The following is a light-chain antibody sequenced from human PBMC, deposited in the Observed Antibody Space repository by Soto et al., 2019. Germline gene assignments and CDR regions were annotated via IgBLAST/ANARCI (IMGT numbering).Light chain of an antibody. CDR1: SSNIGAGYD. V-gene: IGLV1-40*01. J-gene: IGLJ2*01. CDR3: QSHDSSLSGHVV. CDR2: GNN. Sequence: QPVLTQPPSVSGAPGQRVTISCTGSSSNIGAGYDVHWYQQLPGTAPKLLIYGNNNRPSGVPDRVSGSKSGTSASLAISGLQAEDEADYYCQSHDSSLSGHVVFGGGTKLTVL.